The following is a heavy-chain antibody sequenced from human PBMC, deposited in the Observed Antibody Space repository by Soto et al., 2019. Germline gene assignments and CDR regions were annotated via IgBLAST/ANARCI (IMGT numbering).Heavy chain of an antibody. CDR1: GASVRSGYY. J-gene: IGHJ4*02. D-gene: IGHD3-22*01. CDR2: IHQSGNA. Sequence: LSLTCTVSGASVRSGYYWGWIRQTPVRGLEWIGSIHQSGNAYYNPSLKSRVTISVDTSKNQFSLKLSSVTAADTAVYFCASDVLGYDSSGFHWEASCDSWRQESQGTVSS. CDR3: ASDVLGYDSSGFHWEASCDS. V-gene: IGHV4-38-2*02.